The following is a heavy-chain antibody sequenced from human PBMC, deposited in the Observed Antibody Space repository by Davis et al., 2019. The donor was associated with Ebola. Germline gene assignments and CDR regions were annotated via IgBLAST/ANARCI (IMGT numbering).Heavy chain of an antibody. CDR2: ISYDGSNK. Sequence: GESLKISCAASGFTFSSYAMHWVRQAPGKGLEWVAVISYDGSNKYYADSVKGRFTISRDNSKNTLYLQMNSLRAEDTAVYYCARDLANYEFDYWGQGTLVTVSS. D-gene: IGHD1-7*01. CDR1: GFTFSSYA. CDR3: ARDLANYEFDY. V-gene: IGHV3-30-3*01. J-gene: IGHJ4*02.